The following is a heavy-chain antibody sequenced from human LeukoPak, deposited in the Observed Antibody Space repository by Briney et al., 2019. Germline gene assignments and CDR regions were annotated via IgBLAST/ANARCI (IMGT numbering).Heavy chain of an antibody. CDR2: YTGGGR. J-gene: IGHJ4*02. Sequence: YTGGGRYYADSVRGRFTISRDTSKNMVFLQMNSLRVEDTAVYYCARGIDYWGRGTLVTVSS. CDR3: ARGIDY. V-gene: IGHV3-53*01.